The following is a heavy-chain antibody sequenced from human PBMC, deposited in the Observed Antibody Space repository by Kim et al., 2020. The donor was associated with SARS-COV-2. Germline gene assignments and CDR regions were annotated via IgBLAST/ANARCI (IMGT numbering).Heavy chain of an antibody. CDR1: GFTFSSYG. CDR3: AKDLRLVRVAAPGSCSGGSCYSVGYYGMDV. V-gene: IGHV3-30*18. D-gene: IGHD2-15*01. J-gene: IGHJ6*02. CDR2: ISYDGSNK. Sequence: GGSLRLSCAASGFTFSSYGMHWVRQAPGKGLEWVAVISYDGSNKYYADSVKGRFTISRGNSKNTLYLQMNSLRAEDTAVYYCAKDLRLVRVAAPGSCSGGSCYSVGYYGMDVWGQGTTVTVSS.